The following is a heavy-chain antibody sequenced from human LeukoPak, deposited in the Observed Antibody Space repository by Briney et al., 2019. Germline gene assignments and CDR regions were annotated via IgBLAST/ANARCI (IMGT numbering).Heavy chain of an antibody. V-gene: IGHV4-59*08. CDR2: IYYSGST. CDR3: ARGVAMATITLFDY. J-gene: IGHJ4*02. D-gene: IGHD5-24*01. CDR1: GGSISSYY. Sequence: SEALSLTCTVSGGSISSYYWSWIRQPPGKGLEWIGYIYYSGSTNYNPSLKSRVTISVDTSKNQFSLKLSSVTAADTAVYYCARGVAMATITLFDYWGQGTLVTVSS.